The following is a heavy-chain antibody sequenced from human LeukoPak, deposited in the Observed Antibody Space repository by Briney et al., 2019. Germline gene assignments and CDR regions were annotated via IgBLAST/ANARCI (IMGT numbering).Heavy chain of an antibody. V-gene: IGHV1-18*01. CDR2: ISAYNDNT. CDR3: ARAPVVTLFDY. Sequence: ASVKVSCKASGYTFTSYGISWVRQAPGQGLEWMGWISAYNDNTNYAQKLQGRVTMTTDTSTSTAYMELRSLRSDDTAAYYCARAPVVTLFDYWGQGTLVTVSS. D-gene: IGHD4-23*01. CDR1: GYTFTSYG. J-gene: IGHJ4*02.